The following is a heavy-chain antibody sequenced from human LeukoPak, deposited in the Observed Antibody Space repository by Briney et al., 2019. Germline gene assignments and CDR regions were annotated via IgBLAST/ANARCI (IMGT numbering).Heavy chain of an antibody. Sequence: SSETLSLTCTVSGYSISSGYYWGWIRQPPGKGLEWIGSIYHSGSTYYNPSLKSRVTISVDTSKNQFSLKLSSVTAADTAVYYCARLPHPKNYYDSSGYYYDGYWGQGTLVTVS. V-gene: IGHV4-38-2*02. D-gene: IGHD3-22*01. CDR3: ARLPHPKNYYDSSGYYYDGY. CDR2: IYHSGST. J-gene: IGHJ4*02. CDR1: GYSISSGYY.